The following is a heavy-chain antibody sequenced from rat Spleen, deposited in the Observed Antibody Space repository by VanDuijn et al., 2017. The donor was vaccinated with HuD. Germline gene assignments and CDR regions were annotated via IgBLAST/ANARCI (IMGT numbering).Heavy chain of an antibody. CDR3: ASQHYFDGYYRDY. J-gene: IGHJ2*01. CDR2: IWGNGNT. D-gene: IGHD1-12*03. CDR1: GLSISSYG. Sequence: QVQLKESGPGLVQPSQTLSLTCTVSGLSISSYGVIWVRQPPGKGLDWMGVIWGNGNTNYSSVLKSRLSINRDTSKSQVFLKMNNLQTEDTAMYFCASQHYFDGYYRDYWGQGVMVTVSA. V-gene: IGHV2S61*01.